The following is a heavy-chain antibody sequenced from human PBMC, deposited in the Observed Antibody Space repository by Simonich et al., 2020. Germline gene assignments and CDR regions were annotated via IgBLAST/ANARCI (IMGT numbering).Heavy chain of an antibody. D-gene: IGHD6-13*01. V-gene: IGHV4-38-2*01. J-gene: IGHJ6*02. CDR2: IYHRGAT. CDR3: ARVGYSNYYYYGMDV. CDR1: GYSIRSGYY. Sequence: QVQLQESGPGLVKPSETLSLTCAVSGYSIRSGYYWGWIRQPPGKGLEWIGSIYHRGATPYNPSLKSRVTISVDTSKNQFSLKLSSVTAADTAVYYCARVGYSNYYYYGMDVWGQGTTVTVSS.